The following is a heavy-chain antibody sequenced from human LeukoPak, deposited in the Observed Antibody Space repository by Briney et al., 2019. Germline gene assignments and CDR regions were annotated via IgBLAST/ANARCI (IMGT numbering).Heavy chain of an antibody. CDR2: ISYDGSNK. Sequence: PGGSLRLSCAASGFTFSSYGMHWVRQAPGKGLEWVAVISYDGSNKYYADSVKGRFTISRDNSKNTLYLQMNSLRAEDTAVYYCAKEGYCSSTSCYGPAPFDYWGQGTLVTVSS. CDR1: GFTFSSYG. J-gene: IGHJ4*02. D-gene: IGHD2-2*01. CDR3: AKEGYCSSTSCYGPAPFDY. V-gene: IGHV3-30*18.